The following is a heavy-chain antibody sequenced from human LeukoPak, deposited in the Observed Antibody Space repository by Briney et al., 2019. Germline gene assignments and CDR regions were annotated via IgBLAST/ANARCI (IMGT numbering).Heavy chain of an antibody. D-gene: IGHD3-3*01. CDR2: IIPIFGTA. CDR1: GGTFSSYA. CDR3: AREPVSWPYDFWSGYYKIGMDV. V-gene: IGHV1-69*05. Sequence: GASVKVSCKASGGTFSSYAISWVRQAPGQGLEWMGGIIPIFGTANYAQKFQGRVTITRDTSASTAYMELRSLRSDDTAVYYCAREPVSWPYDFWSGYYKIGMDVWGQGTTVTVSS. J-gene: IGHJ6*02.